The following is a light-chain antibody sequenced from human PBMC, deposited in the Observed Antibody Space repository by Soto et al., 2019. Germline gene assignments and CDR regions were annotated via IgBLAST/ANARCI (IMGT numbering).Light chain of an antibody. Sequence: QSVLTQSSSASASLGSSVKLTCTLSSGHSSYIIAWHQQQPGKAPRYLMKVESSGSFNKGSGVPDRFSGYRSGADRYLTISNLQFEDEADYYCETWDSNTWVFGGGTKRTVL. CDR1: SGHSSYI. V-gene: IGLV4-60*02. CDR3: ETWDSNTWV. CDR2: VESSGSF. J-gene: IGLJ3*02.